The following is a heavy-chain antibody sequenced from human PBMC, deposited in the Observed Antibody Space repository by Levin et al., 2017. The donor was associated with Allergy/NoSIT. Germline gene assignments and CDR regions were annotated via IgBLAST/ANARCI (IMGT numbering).Heavy chain of an antibody. CDR1: GYTFTGYY. J-gene: IGHJ4*02. Sequence: GGSLRLSCKASGYTFTGYYMHWVRQAPGQGLEWMGWINPNSGGTNYAQKFQGRVTMTRDTSISTAYMELSRLRSDDTAVYYCARESGGNRRPPEGRGGYGYWGQGTLVTVSS. V-gene: IGHV1-2*02. CDR3: ARESGGNRRPPEGRGGYGY. CDR2: INPNSGGT. D-gene: IGHD5-12*01.